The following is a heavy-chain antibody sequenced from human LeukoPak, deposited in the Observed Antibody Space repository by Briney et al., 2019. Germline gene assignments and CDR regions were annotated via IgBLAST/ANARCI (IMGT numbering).Heavy chain of an antibody. Sequence: SETLSLTCTVSGGSISSSSYYWGWIRQPPGKGLEWIGSIYYSGSTYYNPSLKSRVTISVDTSKNQFSLKLSSVTAADTAVYYCARLVREVTMGSQGYWGQGTLVTVSS. CDR2: IYYSGST. CDR3: ARLVREVTMGSQGY. V-gene: IGHV4-39*01. CDR1: GGSISSSSYY. D-gene: IGHD3-10*01. J-gene: IGHJ4*02.